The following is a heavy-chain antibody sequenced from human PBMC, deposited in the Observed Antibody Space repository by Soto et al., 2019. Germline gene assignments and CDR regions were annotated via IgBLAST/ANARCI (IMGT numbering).Heavy chain of an antibody. Sequence: EVQLVESGGGLVKPGGSLRLSCAASGFTFSNAWMSWVRQAPGKGLEWVGRIKSKTDGGTTDYAAPVKGRFTISRDDPKNTLYLQMNSLKTEDTAVYYCTTGVGCSGGSCYRYFDYWGQGTLVTVSS. CDR2: IKSKTDGGTT. D-gene: IGHD2-15*01. CDR1: GFTFSNAW. V-gene: IGHV3-15*01. J-gene: IGHJ4*02. CDR3: TTGVGCSGGSCYRYFDY.